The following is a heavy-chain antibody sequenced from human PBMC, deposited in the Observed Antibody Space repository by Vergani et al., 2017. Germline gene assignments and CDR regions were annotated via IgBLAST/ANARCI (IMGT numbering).Heavy chain of an antibody. CDR3: ARDGGEYDKDALDV. J-gene: IGHJ3*01. D-gene: IGHD2-21*01. CDR1: GGSISSGSYY. Sequence: QVQLQESGPGLVKPSQTLSLTCTVSGGSISSGSYYWSWIRQPAGKGLEWIGRIFTSGATNYNPSLRSRAIMSVEASKKQFSLKLTSVTAADTAVYYCARDGGEYDKDALDVWGQGTKVTVTS. CDR2: IFTSGAT. V-gene: IGHV4-61*02.